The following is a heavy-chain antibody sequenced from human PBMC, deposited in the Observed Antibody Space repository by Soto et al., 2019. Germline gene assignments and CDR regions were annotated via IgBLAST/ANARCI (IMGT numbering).Heavy chain of an antibody. D-gene: IGHD3-10*01. J-gene: IGHJ4*02. CDR2: INHSGST. CDR1: GGSFSGYY. Sequence: QVQLQQWGAGLLKPSETLSLTCAVYGGSFSGYYWSWIRQPPGKGLEWIGEINHSGSTNYNPPLKSRVTISVDTSKNQFSLKLSSVTAADTAVYYCARGGDNDYWGQGTLVTVSS. CDR3: ARGGDNDY. V-gene: IGHV4-34*01.